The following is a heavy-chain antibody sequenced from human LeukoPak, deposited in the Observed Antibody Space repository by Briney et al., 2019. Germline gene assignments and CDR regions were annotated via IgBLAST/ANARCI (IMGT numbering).Heavy chain of an antibody. CDR3: ARDGITMVRGVNSYYFDY. Sequence: SETLSLTCTVSGGSISSYYWSWIRQPAGKGLEWIGRIYTSGSTNYNPSLKSRVTMPVDTSKNQFSLKLSSVTAADTAVYYCARDGITMVRGVNSYYFDYWGQGTLVTVSS. V-gene: IGHV4-4*07. CDR2: IYTSGST. CDR1: GGSISSYY. D-gene: IGHD3-10*01. J-gene: IGHJ4*02.